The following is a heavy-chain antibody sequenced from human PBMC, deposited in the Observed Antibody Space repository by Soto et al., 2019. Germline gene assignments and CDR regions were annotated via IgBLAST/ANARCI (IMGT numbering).Heavy chain of an antibody. Sequence: KPSETLSLTCTVSGDSLRSSYHYWGWIRQSPGKGLEWIGRVYSSGGTHYSPSLKSRVTISLDTSKNQFSLRLLSVTDADTAVYFCARGQRFSDWFDPWGQGTLVTVSS. CDR1: GDSLRSSYHY. CDR2: VYSSGGT. J-gene: IGHJ5*02. V-gene: IGHV4-39*07. D-gene: IGHD3-3*01. CDR3: ARGQRFSDWFDP.